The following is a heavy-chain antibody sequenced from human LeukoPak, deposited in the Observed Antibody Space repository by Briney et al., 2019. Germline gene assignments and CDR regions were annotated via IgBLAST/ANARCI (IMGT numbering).Heavy chain of an antibody. CDR1: GFTFSSYS. D-gene: IGHD3-22*01. CDR3: AREGMIVDAFDI. J-gene: IGHJ3*02. Sequence: GGSLRLSCAASGFTFSSYSMNWVRQAPGKGLEWVSYISSSSSTIYYADSVKGRFPISRDNAENSLYLQMNSLRAEDTAVYYCAREGMIVDAFDIWGQGTMVTVS. CDR2: ISSSSSTI. V-gene: IGHV3-48*01.